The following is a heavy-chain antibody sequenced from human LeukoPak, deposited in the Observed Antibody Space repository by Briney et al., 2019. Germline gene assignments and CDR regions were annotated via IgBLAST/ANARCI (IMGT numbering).Heavy chain of an antibody. D-gene: IGHD6-13*01. CDR3: ARGYSSSWYFMDV. J-gene: IGHJ6*04. CDR2: IIPIFGTA. V-gene: IGHV1-69*13. Sequence: ASVKVACKASGGTFSSYAISWVRQAPGQGLEWMGGIIPIFGTANYAQKFQGRVMITADESTSTAYVELSSLRSEDTAVYYCARGYSSSWYFMDVWGKGTTVTVSS. CDR1: GGTFSSYA.